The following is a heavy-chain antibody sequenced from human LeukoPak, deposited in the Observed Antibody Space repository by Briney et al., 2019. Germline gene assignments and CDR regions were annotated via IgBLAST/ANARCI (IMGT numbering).Heavy chain of an antibody. D-gene: IGHD2-2*02. J-gene: IGHJ4*02. CDR1: GGSVNSGTYY. CDR3: ARESYCSSTSCYKDFDY. Sequence: PSETLSLTCTVSGGSVNSGTYYWSWIRQPPGKGLEWIGNIYYSGSAYYNPSLKSRVTISVDTSKNQFSLKLSSVTAADTAVYYCARESYCSSTSCYKDFDYWGQGTLVTVSS. V-gene: IGHV4-39*01. CDR2: IYYSGSA.